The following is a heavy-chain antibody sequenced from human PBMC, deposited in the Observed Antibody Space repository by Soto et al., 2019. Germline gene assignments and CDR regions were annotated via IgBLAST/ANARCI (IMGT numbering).Heavy chain of an antibody. CDR1: GFFPTTRGVR. CDR3: ARTMILGRGPCFDF. Sequence: SCPPLVNPPQTPTLNCGFSGFFPTTRGVRVRWVRPSPGEGPGGVARLYLGGCKGYSTSLKNRAPIPKDSSKNQVVLTMTNVDPMDTATYYCARTMILGRGPCFDFWGQGNLVTVSS. V-gene: IGHV2-70*04. D-gene: IGHD3-22*01. CDR2: LYLGGCK. J-gene: IGHJ4*02.